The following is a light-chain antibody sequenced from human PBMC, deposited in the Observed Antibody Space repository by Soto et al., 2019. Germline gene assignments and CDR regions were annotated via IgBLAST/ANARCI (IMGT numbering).Light chain of an antibody. CDR2: DAS. V-gene: IGKV1-12*01. CDR1: QTVSFF. CDR3: QQANSFPIT. Sequence: DFLLTQSPSSLSASVGDRVTITCRANQTVSFFLNWYQQRPGRAPKLLIYDASSLESGVPSRFSGSGSGTDFTLTISSLQPEDFATYYCQQANSFPITFCQGTRLEI. J-gene: IGKJ5*01.